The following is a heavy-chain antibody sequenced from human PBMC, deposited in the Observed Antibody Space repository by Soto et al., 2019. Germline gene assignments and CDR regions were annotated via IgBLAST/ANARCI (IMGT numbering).Heavy chain of an antibody. CDR1: GGSFSGYY. D-gene: IGHD5-18*01. CDR2: INHSGST. Sequence: QVQLQQWGAGLLKPSETLSLTCAVYGGSFSGYYWSWISQPPGKGLEWFGEINHSGSTNYNPSLKSRVTIAVDTSKNQFSLKLSSVTAADTSVYYCAIGHTAMVTGSWFDPWGQGTLVTVSS. V-gene: IGHV4-34*01. J-gene: IGHJ5*02. CDR3: AIGHTAMVTGSWFDP.